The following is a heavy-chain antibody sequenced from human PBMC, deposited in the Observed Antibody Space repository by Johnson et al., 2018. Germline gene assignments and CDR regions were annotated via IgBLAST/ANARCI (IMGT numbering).Heavy chain of an antibody. CDR1: GFTFSSYW. D-gene: IGHD5-24*01. J-gene: IGHJ3*02. CDR2: IKQDGNEK. CDR3: AKRRDDSKTRAAFDN. V-gene: IGHV3-7*01. Sequence: VQLVESGGGLVQPGGSLRLSCAASGFTFSSYWMSWVRQAPGKGLEWVANIKQDGNEKYYVDSVKGRFTISRDNAKNSLYLRMNSLRAEDKAVYYCAKRRDDSKTRAAFDNWAQGTMVTVSA.